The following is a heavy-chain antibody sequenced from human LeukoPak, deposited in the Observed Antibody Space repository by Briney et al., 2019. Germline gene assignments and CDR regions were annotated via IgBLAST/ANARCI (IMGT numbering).Heavy chain of an antibody. D-gene: IGHD1-26*01. CDR1: GFTVSDNY. J-gene: IGHJ3*02. Sequence: GGSLRLSCAASGFTVSDNYMTWVRQAPGKGLEWVSSIYNAGATHYAESVKGRFTISRDNSKNTLYLQMNSLRAEDMAVYYCARIEWERLGRAFDIWGQGTMVTVSS. CDR3: ARIEWERLGRAFDI. CDR2: IYNAGAT. V-gene: IGHV3-53*01.